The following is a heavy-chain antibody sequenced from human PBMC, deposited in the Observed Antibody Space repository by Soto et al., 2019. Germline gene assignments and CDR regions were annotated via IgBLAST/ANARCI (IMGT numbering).Heavy chain of an antibody. CDR1: GYTFTSYD. CDR3: AIGYCISTSCYYYYYYGMDV. CDR2: MNPNSGNT. J-gene: IGHJ6*02. D-gene: IGHD2-2*01. V-gene: IGHV1-8*01. Sequence: QVQLVQSGAEVKKPGASVKVSCKASGYTFTSYDINWVRQATGQGLEWMGWMNPNSGNTGYAQKFQGRVTMTRNTSISTAYMELSSLRSEDTAVYYCAIGYCISTSCYYYYYYGMDVWGQGTTVTVSS.